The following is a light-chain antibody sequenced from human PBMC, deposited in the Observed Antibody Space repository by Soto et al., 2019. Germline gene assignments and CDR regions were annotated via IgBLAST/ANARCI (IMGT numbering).Light chain of an antibody. CDR2: GAL. J-gene: IGKJ1*01. V-gene: IGKV3-20*01. CDR1: QSVSSNY. Sequence: EIVLTQSPGTLSLSPGDRATLSCRASQSVSSNYLAWYQQKPGQAPRLLIYGALSRASGIPNRFSGSGSATDFTLTISRLEPEDFAVYYCQQYVDSPQTFGQGTKVEIK. CDR3: QQYVDSPQT.